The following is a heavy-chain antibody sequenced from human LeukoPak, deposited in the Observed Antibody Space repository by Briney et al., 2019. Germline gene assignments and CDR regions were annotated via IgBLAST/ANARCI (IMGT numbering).Heavy chain of an antibody. V-gene: IGHV4-61*05. Sequence: PSETLSLTCTVSGGSISSSSYYWGWIRQPPGKGLEWIGYIYYSGNTYYNPSLKSRVTISVDTSKNQFSLKLSSVTAADTAVYYCARAPLSRLGYWGQGTLVTVSS. D-gene: IGHD3-16*02. CDR2: IYYSGNT. J-gene: IGHJ4*02. CDR3: ARAPLSRLGY. CDR1: GGSISSSSYY.